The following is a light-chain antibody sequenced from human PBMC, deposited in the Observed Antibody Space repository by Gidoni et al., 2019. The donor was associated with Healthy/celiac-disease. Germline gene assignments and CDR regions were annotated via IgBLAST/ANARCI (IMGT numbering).Light chain of an antibody. V-gene: IGKV3-20*01. CDR1: QSVSSSY. CDR2: GAS. CDR3: QQYGSSRWT. J-gene: IGKJ1*01. Sequence: IVLTQSPGTLSFSPGERATLSCRASQSVSSSYLAWYQQKPGQAPRLLIYGASSRATGIPDRFIGSGSGTDFTLTISSLEPEDFAVYYCQQYGSSRWTFGQGTKVEIK.